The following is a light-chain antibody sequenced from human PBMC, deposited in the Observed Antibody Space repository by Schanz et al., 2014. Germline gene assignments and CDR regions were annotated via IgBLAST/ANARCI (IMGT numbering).Light chain of an antibody. CDR2: AAS. CDR3: QHYDVPPLT. V-gene: IGKV3-20*01. J-gene: IGKJ4*01. CDR1: QSVSSN. Sequence: EIVMTQSSATLSVSPGERATLSCRASQSVSSNLAWYQQKPGQAPRLLIYAASSRATGIPRFSGAGSGTDFTLTISRLEPEDNAVYHCQHYDVPPLTFGGGTKVEIK.